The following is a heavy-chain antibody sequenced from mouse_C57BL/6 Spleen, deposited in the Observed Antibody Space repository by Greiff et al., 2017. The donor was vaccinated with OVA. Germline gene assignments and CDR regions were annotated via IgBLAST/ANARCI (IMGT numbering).Heavy chain of an antibody. CDR1: GYTFTDYE. J-gene: IGHJ2*01. Sequence: QVQLKQSGAELVRPGASVPLSCKASGYTFTDYEMHWVKQTPVHGLEWIGAIDPETGGTAYNQKFKGKAILTADKSSSTAYMELRSLTSEDSAVYYCTKGDYWGQGTTLTVSS. CDR3: TKGDY. V-gene: IGHV1-15*01. CDR2: IDPETGGT.